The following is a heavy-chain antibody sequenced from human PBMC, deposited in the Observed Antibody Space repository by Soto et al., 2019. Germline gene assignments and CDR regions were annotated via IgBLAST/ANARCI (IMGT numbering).Heavy chain of an antibody. D-gene: IGHD3-10*01. CDR2: IYSGGST. Sequence: GGSLRLSCAASGFTVSSNYMSWVRQAPGKGLEWVSVIYSGGSTYYADSVKGRFTISRDNSKNTLYLQMNSPRAEDTAVYYCAREFGAMVRGVIIPPLGGYYYYMDVWGKGTTVTVSS. V-gene: IGHV3-66*01. CDR3: AREFGAMVRGVIIPPLGGYYYYMDV. J-gene: IGHJ6*03. CDR1: GFTVSSNY.